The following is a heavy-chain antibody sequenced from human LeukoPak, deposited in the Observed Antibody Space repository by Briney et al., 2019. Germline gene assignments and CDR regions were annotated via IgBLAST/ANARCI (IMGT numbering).Heavy chain of an antibody. J-gene: IGHJ5*02. CDR3: ARAMVRGVITLWFDP. CDR1: GYTFTSYG. Sequence: ASVKVSCKASGYTFTSYGISWVRQAPGQGLEWMGWISAYNGNTNYAQKLQGRVTMTTDKSTSTAYMELRSLRSDDTAVYYCARAMVRGVITLWFDPWGQGTLVTVSS. CDR2: ISAYNGNT. V-gene: IGHV1-18*04. D-gene: IGHD3-10*01.